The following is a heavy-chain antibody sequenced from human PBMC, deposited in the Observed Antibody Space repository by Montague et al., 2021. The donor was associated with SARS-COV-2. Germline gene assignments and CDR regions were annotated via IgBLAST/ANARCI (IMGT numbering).Heavy chain of an antibody. D-gene: IGHD3-10*01. J-gene: IGHJ6*02. V-gene: IGHV4-61*02. Sequence: TLSLTCTCSCASVTTGHYDWSWIGQPAGKVLDWIGRVYPSGKTNYNPSLRSRVSISVDMSKNQISLKLSYVTAADTAVYYCARVRGASLYFGEVGYDGRVVWGQGTTVTVSS. CDR1: CASVTTGHYD. CDR3: ARVRGASLYFGEVGYDGRVV. CDR2: VYPSGKT.